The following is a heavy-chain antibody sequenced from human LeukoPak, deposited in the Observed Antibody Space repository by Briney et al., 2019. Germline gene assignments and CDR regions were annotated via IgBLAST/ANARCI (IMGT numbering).Heavy chain of an antibody. J-gene: IGHJ4*02. D-gene: IGHD3-10*01. CDR3: ARVRGSGSYYGGFIDY. CDR2: IYYGGST. CDR1: GGSISSGGYY. V-gene: IGHV4-31*03. Sequence: SETLSLTCTVSGGSISSGGYYWSWIRQHPGKGLEWIGYIYYGGSTYYNPSLKSRVTISVDTSKNQFSLKLSSVTAADTAVYYCARVRGSGSYYGGFIDYWGQGTLVTVSS.